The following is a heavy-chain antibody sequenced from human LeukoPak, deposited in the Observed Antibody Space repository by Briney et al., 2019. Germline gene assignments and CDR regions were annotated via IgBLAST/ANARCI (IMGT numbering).Heavy chain of an antibody. D-gene: IGHD5-24*01. V-gene: IGHV3-30-3*01. CDR3: ARVLGLPGHNYYGMDV. CDR2: TSYDGSNK. CDR1: GFTFSSYA. Sequence: PGTSLRLSCAASGFTFSSYAMHWVRQAPGKGLEWVAVTSYDGSNKYYADSVKGRFTISRDNSKNTLYLQMNSLRAEDTAVYYCARVLGLPGHNYYGMDVWGQGTTVTVSS. J-gene: IGHJ6*02.